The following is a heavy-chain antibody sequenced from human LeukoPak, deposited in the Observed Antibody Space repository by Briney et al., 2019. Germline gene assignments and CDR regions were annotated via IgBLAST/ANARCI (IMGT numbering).Heavy chain of an antibody. V-gene: IGHV1-46*01. CDR2: INPSGGST. J-gene: IGHJ4*02. CDR3: ARVGYSSGWYGNYFDY. CDR1: GYTFTGYY. Sequence: ASVKVSCKASGYTFTGYYMHWVRQAPGQGLEWMGIINPSGGSTSYAQKFQGRVTMTRDTSTSTVYMELSSLRSEDTAVYYCARVGYSSGWYGNYFDYWGQGTLVTVSS. D-gene: IGHD6-19*01.